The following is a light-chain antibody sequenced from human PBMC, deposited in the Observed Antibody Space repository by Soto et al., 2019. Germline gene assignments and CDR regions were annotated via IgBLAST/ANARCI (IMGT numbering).Light chain of an antibody. J-gene: IGKJ5*01. Sequence: DIQMTQSPCSLSASVGDRVTITCRASQGISTFLAWFQQKPGKAPKTLIYAASSLHSGVPSRFSGSGSGTDFTLTISSLQPEDFATYYCQHYDGYPQIFGQGTRLEI. V-gene: IGKV1-16*01. CDR1: QGISTF. CDR3: QHYDGYPQI. CDR2: AAS.